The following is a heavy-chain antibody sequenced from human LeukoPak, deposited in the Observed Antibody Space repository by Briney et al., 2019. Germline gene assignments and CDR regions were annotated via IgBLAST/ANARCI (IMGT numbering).Heavy chain of an antibody. Sequence: GGSLRLSCAASGFTFSSYAMHWVRQAPGKGLEWVANIKQDGSERYYVDSVKGRFTIFKDNAKNSLYLQMNSLRAEDTAVYYCASPAYGDYALFDYWGQGTLVTVSS. CDR2: IKQDGSER. CDR3: ASPAYGDYALFDY. J-gene: IGHJ4*02. CDR1: GFTFSSYA. V-gene: IGHV3-7*01. D-gene: IGHD4-17*01.